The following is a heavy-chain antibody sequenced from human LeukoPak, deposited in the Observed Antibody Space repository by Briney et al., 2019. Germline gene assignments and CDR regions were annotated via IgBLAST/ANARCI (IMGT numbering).Heavy chain of an antibody. CDR2: IKQDGSEK. Sequence: GGSLRLSCAASGFTFSSYWMSWVRQAPGKGLEWVANIKQDGSEKYYVDSVKGRFTISRDNAKNSLYLQMNSLRAEDTAVYYCARSWGDSSGYYYDDYFDSWGQGTLVTASS. CDR1: GFTFSSYW. D-gene: IGHD3-22*01. V-gene: IGHV3-7*01. J-gene: IGHJ4*02. CDR3: ARSWGDSSGYYYDDYFDS.